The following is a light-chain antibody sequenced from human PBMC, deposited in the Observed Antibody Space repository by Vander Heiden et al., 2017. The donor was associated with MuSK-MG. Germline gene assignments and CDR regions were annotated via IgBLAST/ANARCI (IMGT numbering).Light chain of an antibody. CDR2: QDS. J-gene: IGLJ2*01. CDR1: KLGDKY. V-gene: IGLV3-1*01. CDR3: QAWDSSTVV. Sequence: SYELTQPPPVSVTPGQTDSITGSGDKLGDKYACWYQQKPGQSPVLVIYQDSKRPSGIPERFSGSNSGNTATLTISGTQAMDEADYYCQAWDSSTVVFGGGTKLTVL.